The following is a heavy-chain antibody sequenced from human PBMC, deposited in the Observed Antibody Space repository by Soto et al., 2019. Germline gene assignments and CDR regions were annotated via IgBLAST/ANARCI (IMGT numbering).Heavy chain of an antibody. CDR1: GYTSTSYY. J-gene: IGHJ6*03. D-gene: IGHD2-21*02. Sequence: GASVKVSCKASGYTSTSYYMHWVRQAPGQGLEWMGIINPSGGSTSYAQKFQGRVTMTRDTSTSTVYMELSSLRSEDTAVYYCARDRLRSSNYYYYYMDVWGKGTTVTVSS. CDR2: INPSGGST. V-gene: IGHV1-46*03. CDR3: ARDRLRSSNYYYYYMDV.